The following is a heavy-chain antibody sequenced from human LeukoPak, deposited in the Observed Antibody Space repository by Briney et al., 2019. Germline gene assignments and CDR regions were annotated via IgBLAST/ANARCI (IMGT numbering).Heavy chain of an antibody. CDR1: GFTFSSYA. J-gene: IGHJ4*02. Sequence: GGSLRLSCAASGFTFSSYAMSWVRQAPGKGLEWVSAISGSGGSTYYADSVKGRFTISRDNPKNTLYLQMNSLRAEDAAVYYCAKAPMVRGAVFDYWGQGTLVTVSS. CDR3: AKAPMVRGAVFDY. CDR2: ISGSGGST. V-gene: IGHV3-23*01. D-gene: IGHD3-10*01.